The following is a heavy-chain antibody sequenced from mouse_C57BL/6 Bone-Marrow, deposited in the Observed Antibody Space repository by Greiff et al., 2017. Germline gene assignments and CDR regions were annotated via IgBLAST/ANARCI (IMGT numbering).Heavy chain of an antibody. CDR3: ARSYDYDDYTMDY. D-gene: IGHD2-4*01. CDR1: GYTFTNYW. Sequence: QVQLQQSGAELVKPGASVKLSCKASGYTFTNYWMHWVKQRPGQGLEWIGMMHPNGGSPDYNEKFKSEATLSVDKSSRTVYMELSSLTSEDSAVYYCARSYDYDDYTMDYWGQGTSVTVSS. V-gene: IGHV1-64*01. J-gene: IGHJ4*01. CDR2: MHPNGGSP.